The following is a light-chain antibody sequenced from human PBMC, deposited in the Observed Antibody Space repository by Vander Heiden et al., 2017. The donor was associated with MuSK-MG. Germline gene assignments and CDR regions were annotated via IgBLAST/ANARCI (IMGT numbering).Light chain of an antibody. CDR1: QSVLYSSNNKNY. CDR2: WAS. CDR3: QQDYSGRHT. V-gene: IGKV4-1*01. J-gene: IGKJ4*01. Sequence: DIVMTQSPHSVSVSLGGRPTSHCNPSQSVLYSSNNKNYLAWYQQKPGQPPKLLIYWASTRESGVPDRFSGSGSGTDFTLTISSLQAEDVALYYCQQDYSGRHTFGGGTKVEIK.